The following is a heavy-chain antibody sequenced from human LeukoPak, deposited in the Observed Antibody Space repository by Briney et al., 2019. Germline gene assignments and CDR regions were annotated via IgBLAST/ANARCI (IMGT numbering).Heavy chain of an antibody. J-gene: IGHJ5*02. CDR3: ARGYCSGGGCYSVENWFDP. V-gene: IGHV1-2*06. Sequence: ASVKVSCKASVYTFTRYYIFWVRQAPGQGLKWMGRINPNSGGTQYAQEFQGRVTMTRDTSISTAYMELRRLRSDDTAVYYCARGYCSGGGCYSVENWFDPWGQGTLVTVSS. CDR2: INPNSGGT. D-gene: IGHD2-15*01. CDR1: VYTFTRYY.